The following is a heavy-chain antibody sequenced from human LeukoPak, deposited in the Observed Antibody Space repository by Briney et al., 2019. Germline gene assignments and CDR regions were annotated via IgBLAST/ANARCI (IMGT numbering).Heavy chain of an antibody. Sequence: GASVKVSCKASGYTFSSYDINWVRQATGQGLEWMGWMNPNSGNTGYAQKFQGRVTMTRSTSIRTAYMELSSLRSEDTAVYYCARDSIPLLAAIDYWGQGTLVTVSS. J-gene: IGHJ4*02. CDR2: MNPNSGNT. CDR1: GYTFSSYD. CDR3: ARDSIPLLAAIDY. D-gene: IGHD5-24*01. V-gene: IGHV1-8*01.